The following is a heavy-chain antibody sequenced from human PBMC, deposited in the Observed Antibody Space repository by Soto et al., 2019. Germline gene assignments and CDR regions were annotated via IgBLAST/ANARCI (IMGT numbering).Heavy chain of an antibody. D-gene: IGHD2-2*01. CDR3: ARAPQSPSNILKVPAVFYEECFAP. J-gene: IGHJ5*02. CDR2: IHAGDGKT. CDR1: GYTFMKYA. Sequence: QVQLVQSGAEVKKPGASVKVSCKSSGYTFMKYAIHWVRQAPGQGFEWMGWIHAGDGKTKYPQNLQGRVTITRDTSATTPYRELSPLRSKTTVFFSFARAPQSPSNILKVPAVFYEECFAPWAQGTMVTVSS. V-gene: IGHV1-3*01.